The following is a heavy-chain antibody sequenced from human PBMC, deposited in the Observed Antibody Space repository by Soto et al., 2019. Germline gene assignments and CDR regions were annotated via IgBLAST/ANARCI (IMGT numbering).Heavy chain of an antibody. CDR2: VYNGDGT. CDR1: GFTVSSNY. V-gene: IGHV3-66*01. Sequence: EVQLVESGGGLVQPGGSLRLSCAASGFTVSSNYMSWVRQAPGKGLEWVSVVYNGDGTYYADFVKGRFTISRDNSKNTLYLQMNSLRVEDTAVYYCARMKYSNWFDPWGQGTLVTVSS. J-gene: IGHJ5*02. CDR3: ARMKYSNWFDP. D-gene: IGHD4-4*01.